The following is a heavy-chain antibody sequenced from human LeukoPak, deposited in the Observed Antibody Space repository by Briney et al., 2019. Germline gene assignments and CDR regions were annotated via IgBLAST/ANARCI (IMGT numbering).Heavy chain of an antibody. CDR1: GYTFTSYY. Sequence: GASVKVSCKASGYTFTSYYMHWVRQAPGQGLEWMGIINPSGGSTSYAQKFQGRVTMTRDTSTSTVYMELSSLRSEDTAVYYCGRRHCSSTSCYMDWFDPWGQGTLVTVSS. D-gene: IGHD2-2*02. J-gene: IGHJ5*02. V-gene: IGHV1-46*01. CDR2: INPSGGST. CDR3: GRRHCSSTSCYMDWFDP.